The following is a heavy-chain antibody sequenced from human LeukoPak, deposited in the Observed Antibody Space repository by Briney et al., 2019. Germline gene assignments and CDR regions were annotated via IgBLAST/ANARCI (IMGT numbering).Heavy chain of an antibody. CDR1: GYXFTGYY. J-gene: IGHJ3*02. D-gene: IGHD2-2*01. V-gene: IGHV1-2*02. CDR2: INPNSGGT. CDR3: ARDLHQLLTGAFDI. Sequence: ASVKVSCKASGYXFTGYYIHWVRQAPGQGLEWMGWINPNSGGTNYAQKFQGRVTMTRDTSISTAYMELSRLRSDDTAVYYCARDLHQLLTGAFDIWGQGTMVTVSS.